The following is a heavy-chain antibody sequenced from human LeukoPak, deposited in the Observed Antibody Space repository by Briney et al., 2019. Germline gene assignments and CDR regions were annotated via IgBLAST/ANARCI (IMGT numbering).Heavy chain of an antibody. CDR3: AKSKSPYPMDYIFDF. J-gene: IGHJ4*02. CDR2: ISNDGSIT. V-gene: IGHV3-30*18. D-gene: IGHD4-11*01. Sequence: GGSLRLSCAASGFSFSSYGIHWVRQAPGKGLEWVAVISNDGSITKYGDSVKGRFTISRDNSKNTLYVQMNSLRTDDAAVYYCAKSKSPYPMDYIFDFWGQGTLVTVSS. CDR1: GFSFSSYG.